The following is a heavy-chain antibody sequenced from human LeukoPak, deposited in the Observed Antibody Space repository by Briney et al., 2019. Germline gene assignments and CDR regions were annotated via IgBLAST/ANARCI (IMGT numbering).Heavy chain of an antibody. CDR2: INWNGGST. CDR1: GFTFDDYG. J-gene: IGHJ6*03. Sequence: GGSLRLSCAASGFTFDDYGMSWVRQAPGKGLELVSGINWNGGSTGYADSVKGRFTISRDNAKNSLYLQMNSLRAEDTALYYCARQGYSYGYGYYYYYMDVWGKGTTVTVSS. V-gene: IGHV3-20*04. CDR3: ARQGYSYGYGYYYYYMDV. D-gene: IGHD5-18*01.